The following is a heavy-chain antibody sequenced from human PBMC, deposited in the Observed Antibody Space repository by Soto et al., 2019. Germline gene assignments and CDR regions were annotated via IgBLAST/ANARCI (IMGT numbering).Heavy chain of an antibody. CDR3: ARGVGSSPPRY. CDR2: INHSGST. D-gene: IGHD1-26*01. V-gene: IGHV4-34*01. Sequence: PSETLSLTCAVYGGSFSGYYWSWIRQPPGKGLEWIGEINHSGSTNYSPSLKSRVTISVDTSKNQFSLKLTSPTAADTAVYYCARGVGSSPPRYWGRGTLVTVSS. CDR1: GGSFSGYY. J-gene: IGHJ4*02.